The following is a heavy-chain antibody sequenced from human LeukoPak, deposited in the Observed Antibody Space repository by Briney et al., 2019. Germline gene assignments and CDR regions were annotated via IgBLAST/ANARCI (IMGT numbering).Heavy chain of an antibody. D-gene: IGHD4-17*01. V-gene: IGHV3-21*01. CDR2: ISSSSSYI. Sequence: GGSLRLSCAASGFTFSSYSMTWVRQAPGKGLEWVSSISSSSSYIYYADSVKGRFTISRDNAKNSLYLQMNSLRAEDTAVYYCARERDGDYPFDYWGQGTLVTVSS. CDR3: ARERDGDYPFDY. J-gene: IGHJ4*02. CDR1: GFTFSSYS.